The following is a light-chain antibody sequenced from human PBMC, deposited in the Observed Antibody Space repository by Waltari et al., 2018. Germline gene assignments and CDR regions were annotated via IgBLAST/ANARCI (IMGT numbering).Light chain of an antibody. J-gene: IGKJ1*01. CDR2: YAS. CDR1: QNIGSS. Sequence: EIVLTQSPDFQSVTPKEKVTNTCRASQNIGSSLHWYQQKPDHSPRLLIKYASQSISGVPSRFSGSGSGADFTLTIKSLEAEDAATYYCHQSSGLPRTFGQGTKVEIK. V-gene: IGKV6-21*02. CDR3: HQSSGLPRT.